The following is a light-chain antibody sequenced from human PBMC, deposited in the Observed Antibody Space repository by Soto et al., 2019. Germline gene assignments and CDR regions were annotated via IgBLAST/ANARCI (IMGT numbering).Light chain of an antibody. CDR1: QSISSY. Sequence: DIQMTQSPSSLSASLGDRVIITCNPSQSISSYLNWYQQKAVKAPKLLIYAAFSLQSGVPSRFSGSGSGSDFTLTISSLQPEDFATYYCQQSYSTPPVTFGQGTKVDIK. CDR3: QQSYSTPPVT. V-gene: IGKV1-39*01. J-gene: IGKJ2*01. CDR2: AAF.